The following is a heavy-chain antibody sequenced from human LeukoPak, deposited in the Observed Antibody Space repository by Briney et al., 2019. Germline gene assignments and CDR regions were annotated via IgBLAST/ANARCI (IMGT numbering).Heavy chain of an antibody. V-gene: IGHV4-39*07. Sequence: SETLSLTCTVSGGSISSSSYYWGWIRQPPGKGLEWIGSIYYSGSTYYNPSLKSRVTISVDTSKNQFSLKLSSVTAADTAVYYCARVYGSGRGDDYWGQGTLVTVSS. J-gene: IGHJ4*02. D-gene: IGHD3-10*01. CDR2: IYYSGST. CDR3: ARVYGSGRGDDY. CDR1: GGSISSSSYY.